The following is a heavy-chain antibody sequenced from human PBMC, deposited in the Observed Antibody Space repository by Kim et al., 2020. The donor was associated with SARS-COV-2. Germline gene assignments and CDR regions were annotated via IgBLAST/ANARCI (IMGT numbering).Heavy chain of an antibody. CDR2: IRSKAYGGTT. CDR3: TREFYCSSTSCSLARSRLFDY. CDR1: GFTFGDYA. Sequence: GGSLRLSCTASGFTFGDYAMSWVRQAPGKGLEWVGFIRSKAYGGTTEYAASVKGRFTISRDDSKSIAYLQMNSLKTEDTAVYYCTREFYCSSTSCSLARSRLFDYWGQGTLVTVSS. J-gene: IGHJ4*02. D-gene: IGHD2-2*01. V-gene: IGHV3-49*04.